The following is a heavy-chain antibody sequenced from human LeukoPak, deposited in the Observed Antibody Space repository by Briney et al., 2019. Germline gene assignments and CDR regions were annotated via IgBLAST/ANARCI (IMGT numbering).Heavy chain of an antibody. CDR2: IYYSGST. CDR3: ARDGSSVSNEFDY. V-gene: IGHV4-59*01. Sequence: SETLSLTCSVSGGYISSYYWSWLGQPPAKGLAWIGYIYYSGSTNYNPSLKSRVTISVDTSKNQFSLKLSSVTAADTAVYYCARDGSSVSNEFDYWGQGTLVTVSS. D-gene: IGHD3-22*01. CDR1: GGYISSYY. J-gene: IGHJ4*01.